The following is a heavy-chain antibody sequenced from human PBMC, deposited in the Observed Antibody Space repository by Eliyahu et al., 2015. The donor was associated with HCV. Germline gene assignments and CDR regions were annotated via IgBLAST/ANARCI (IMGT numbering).Heavy chain of an antibody. J-gene: IGHJ6*02. CDR3: ARGEGNYDYVWGSYRYRYYYGMDV. D-gene: IGHD3-16*02. CDR1: GGSFSGYY. CDR2: INHSGST. V-gene: IGHV4-34*01. Sequence: QVQLQQWGAGLLKPSETLSLTCAVYGGSFSGYYWSWIRQPPGKGLEWIGEINHSGSTNYNPSLKSRVTISVDTSKNQFSLKLSSVTAADTAVYYCARGEGNYDYVWGSYRYRYYYGMDVWGQGTTVTVSS.